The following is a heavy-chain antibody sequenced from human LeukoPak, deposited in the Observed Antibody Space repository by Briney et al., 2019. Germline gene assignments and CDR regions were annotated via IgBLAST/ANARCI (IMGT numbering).Heavy chain of an antibody. CDR2: IYYSGST. CDR3: GRFGKGCSSTSCYVDY. Sequence: KSSETLSLTCTVSGGSISSSSYYWGWIRQPPGKGLEWIGSIYYSGSTYYNPSLKSRVTISVDTSKNQFSLKLSSVTAADTAVYYCGRFGKGCSSTSCYVDYWGQGTLVTVSS. CDR1: GGSISSSSYY. D-gene: IGHD2-2*01. J-gene: IGHJ4*02. V-gene: IGHV4-39*01.